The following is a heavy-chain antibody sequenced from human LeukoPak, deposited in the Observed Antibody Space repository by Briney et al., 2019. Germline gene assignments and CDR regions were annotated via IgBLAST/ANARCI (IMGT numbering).Heavy chain of an antibody. CDR1: GGSFSGYY. CDR2: INHSGST. CDR3: ARHYITMVRGVLDY. V-gene: IGHV4-34*01. J-gene: IGHJ4*02. Sequence: SETLSLTCAVYGGSFSGYYWSWIRQPPGKGLEWIGEINHSGSTNYNPSLKSRVTISVDTSKNQFSLKLSSVTAADTVVYYCARHYITMVRGVLDYWGQGTLVTVSS. D-gene: IGHD3-10*01.